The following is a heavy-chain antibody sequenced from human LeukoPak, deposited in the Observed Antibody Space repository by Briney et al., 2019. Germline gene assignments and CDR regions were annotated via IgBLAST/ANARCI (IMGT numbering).Heavy chain of an antibody. Sequence: GGSLRLSCAASGFTFSSHSMNWVRQAPGKGLEWVSYISSSSSTIYYADSVKGRFTISRDNAKNSLYLQMNSLRAEDTAVYYCARSLSSSGDYWGQGTLVTVSS. CDR2: ISSSSSTI. D-gene: IGHD6-19*01. CDR1: GFTFSSHS. V-gene: IGHV3-48*01. J-gene: IGHJ4*02. CDR3: ARSLSSSGDY.